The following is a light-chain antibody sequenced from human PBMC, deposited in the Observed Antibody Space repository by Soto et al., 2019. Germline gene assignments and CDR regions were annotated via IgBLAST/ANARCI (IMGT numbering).Light chain of an antibody. J-gene: IGKJ1*01. Sequence: DIQLTQSPSFLSASVGDRVTITCRASQGISSYLAWYQQKPGKAPNLLIYAASTLQSGVPSRFSGSGSGTDFTLTISSLQPEDFATYYCQQLHSYPRTFGQGTKVDI. CDR3: QQLHSYPRT. V-gene: IGKV1-9*01. CDR1: QGISSY. CDR2: AAS.